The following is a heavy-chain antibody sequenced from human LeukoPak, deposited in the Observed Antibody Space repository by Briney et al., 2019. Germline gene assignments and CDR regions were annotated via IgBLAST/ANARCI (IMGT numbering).Heavy chain of an antibody. V-gene: IGHV3-30*04. Sequence: GRSLRLSCTASGFTFSSYPMHWVRQAPGKGLVGVASVSYDGSKKYHADSVKGRFTISRDNSINTLYLQMSSLSADDTAVYFCARDVLWNPRYYFDYWGQGTLFTVSS. CDR3: ARDVLWNPRYYFDY. J-gene: IGHJ4*01. D-gene: IGHD2-21*01. CDR1: GFTFSSYP. CDR2: VSYDGSKK.